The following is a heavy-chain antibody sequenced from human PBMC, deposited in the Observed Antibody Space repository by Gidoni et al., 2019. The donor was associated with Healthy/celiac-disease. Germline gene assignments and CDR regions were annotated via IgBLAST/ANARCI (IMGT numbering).Heavy chain of an antibody. CDR2: IWYDGSNK. Sequence: QVQLVESGGGVVQPGRSLRLSCSSSGFTFSSYGMHWVRQAPGKGLAWVAVIWYDGSNKYYADSVKGRFTISRDNSKNTLYLQMNSLRAEDTAVYYCARGIGGYSYGYFDYWGQGTLVTVSS. CDR1: GFTFSSYG. CDR3: ARGIGGYSYGYFDY. V-gene: IGHV3-33*01. D-gene: IGHD5-18*01. J-gene: IGHJ4*02.